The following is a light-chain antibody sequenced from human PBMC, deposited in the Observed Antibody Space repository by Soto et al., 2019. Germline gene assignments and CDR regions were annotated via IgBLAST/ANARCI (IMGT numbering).Light chain of an antibody. CDR3: QQYASSPLT. Sequence: ENVLTQSPVTLSLSPGERATLSCRAIQSVSSNYIAWHQQKPGQAPRLLIYGASGRATGTPDRFSGSGSGTDFTLTINGLEPEDCVVYYCQQYASSPLTFGGGTKVDIK. J-gene: IGKJ4*01. CDR1: QSVSSNY. CDR2: GAS. V-gene: IGKV3-20*01.